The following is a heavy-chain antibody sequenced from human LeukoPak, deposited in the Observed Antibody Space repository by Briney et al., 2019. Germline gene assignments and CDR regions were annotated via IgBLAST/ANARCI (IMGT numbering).Heavy chain of an antibody. CDR3: AKDPDIVVVPAAEVGAFDI. D-gene: IGHD2-2*01. Sequence: PGGSLRLSCAASGFTFSSYAMSWVRQAPGKGLEWVSAISGSGGSTYYADSVKGRFTISRDNSKNTLYLQMNSLRAEDTAVYYCAKDPDIVVVPAAEVGAFDIWGQGTMVTVSS. V-gene: IGHV3-23*01. CDR2: ISGSGGST. CDR1: GFTFSSYA. J-gene: IGHJ3*02.